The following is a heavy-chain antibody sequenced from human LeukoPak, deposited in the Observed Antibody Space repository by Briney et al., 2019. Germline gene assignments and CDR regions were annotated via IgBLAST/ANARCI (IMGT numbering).Heavy chain of an antibody. CDR2: IIPIFGTA. J-gene: IGHJ4*02. V-gene: IGHV1-69*13. D-gene: IGHD1-26*01. Sequence: SVKVSCKASGGTFSSYAISWVRQAPGQGLEWMGGIIPIFGTANYAQKFQGRVTITADESTSTAYMELSSLRSEDTAVYYCARDNLVGATSWYYFDYWGQGTLVTVSS. CDR1: GGTFSSYA. CDR3: ARDNLVGATSWYYFDY.